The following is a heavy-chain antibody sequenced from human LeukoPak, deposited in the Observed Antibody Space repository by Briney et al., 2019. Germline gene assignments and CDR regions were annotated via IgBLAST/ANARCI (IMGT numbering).Heavy chain of an antibody. CDR1: VVFISRDY. J-gene: IGHJ4*02. Sequence: SETLSLTCTVFVVFISRDYGSWIRQPPGKGLEWIGYMYYSGNTNYNPSLTSRLPTSLDTSSNQFSDLTTSPSAADTAGYYWARRKSFFDYWGQGTLVTVSS. V-gene: IGHV4-59*01. CDR3: ARRKSFFDY. CDR2: MYYSGNT.